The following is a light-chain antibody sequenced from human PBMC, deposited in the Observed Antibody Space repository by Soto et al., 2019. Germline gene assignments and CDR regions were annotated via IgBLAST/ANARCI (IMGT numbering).Light chain of an antibody. CDR3: HQYYSTPPA. CDR2: WAS. J-gene: IGKJ1*01. Sequence: DIVMTQSPDSLAVSLGERATINCKSSQSLLYSSNNKNYLAWYQQRPGQPPKLLIHWASTRESGVPDRFSGSGSGTDFTLTISSLQAEDVAVYYCHQYYSTPPAFGQGTKVEIK. V-gene: IGKV4-1*01. CDR1: QSLLYSSNNKNY.